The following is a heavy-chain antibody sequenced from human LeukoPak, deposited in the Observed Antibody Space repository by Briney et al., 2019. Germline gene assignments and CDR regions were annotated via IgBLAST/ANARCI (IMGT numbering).Heavy chain of an antibody. CDR3: ASAPLKSWGFDY. D-gene: IGHD6-13*01. V-gene: IGHV3-66*02. J-gene: IGHJ4*02. CDR1: GGSVSSNY. CDR2: IYSGGST. Sequence: PSETLSLTCTVSGGSVSSNYMSWVRQAPGKGLEWVSVIYSGGSTYYADSVKGRFTISRDNSKNTLYLQMNSLRAEDTAVYYCASAPLKSWGFDYWGQGTLVTVSS.